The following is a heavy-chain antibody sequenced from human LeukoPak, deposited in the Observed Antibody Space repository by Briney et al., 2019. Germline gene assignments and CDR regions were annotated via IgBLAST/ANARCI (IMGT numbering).Heavy chain of an antibody. CDR3: ARSRYSNYVPRYYFDY. Sequence: SETLSLTCAVYGGSFSGYYWSWIRQPPGKGLEWIGEINHSGSTNYNPSLKSRVTISVDTSKNQFSLRLSSVTAADTAVYYCARSRYSNYVPRYYFDYWGQGTLVTVSS. J-gene: IGHJ4*02. CDR2: INHSGST. D-gene: IGHD4-11*01. V-gene: IGHV4-34*01. CDR1: GGSFSGYY.